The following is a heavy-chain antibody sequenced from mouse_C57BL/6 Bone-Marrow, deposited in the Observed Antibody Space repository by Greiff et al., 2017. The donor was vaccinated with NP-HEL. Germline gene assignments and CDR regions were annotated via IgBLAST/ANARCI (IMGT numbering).Heavy chain of an antibody. CDR1: GYTFTSYW. CDR3: ASPGYYSNYAGFAY. V-gene: IGHV1-7*01. CDR2: INPSSGYT. Sequence: QVQLKESGAELAKPGASVKLSCKASGYTFTSYWMHWVKQRPGQGLEWIGYINPSSGYTKYNQKFKDKATLTADNSSSTAYLQLSSLTYEDAAVYYGASPGYYSNYAGFAYWGQGTLVTVSA. D-gene: IGHD2-5*01. J-gene: IGHJ3*01.